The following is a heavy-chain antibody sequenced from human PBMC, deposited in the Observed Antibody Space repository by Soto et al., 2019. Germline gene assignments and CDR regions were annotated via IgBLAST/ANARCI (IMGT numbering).Heavy chain of an antibody. CDR2: ISSSSSTI. J-gene: IGHJ3*02. CDR1: GFTFSSYS. CDR3: ARANSGSYGRAFDI. D-gene: IGHD1-26*01. Sequence: GGSLRLSCAASGFTFSSYSMNWVRQAPGKGLEWVSYISSSSSTIYYADSVKGRFTISRDNAKNSLYLQMNSLRDEDTAVYYCARANSGSYGRAFDIWGQGTMVTVSS. V-gene: IGHV3-48*02.